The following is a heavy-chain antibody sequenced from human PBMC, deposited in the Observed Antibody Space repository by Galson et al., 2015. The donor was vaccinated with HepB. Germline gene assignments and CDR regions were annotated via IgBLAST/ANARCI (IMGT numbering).Heavy chain of an antibody. V-gene: IGHV3-30*18. Sequence: SLRLSCAASGFTFSSYGMHWVRQAPGKGLEWVAVISYDGGNKYYADSVKGRFTISRDKSKNTLYLQMNSLRAEDTAVYYCAKDKGIAVAGTPYGMDVWGQGTTVIVSS. D-gene: IGHD6-19*01. CDR2: ISYDGGNK. CDR3: AKDKGIAVAGTPYGMDV. J-gene: IGHJ6*02. CDR1: GFTFSSYG.